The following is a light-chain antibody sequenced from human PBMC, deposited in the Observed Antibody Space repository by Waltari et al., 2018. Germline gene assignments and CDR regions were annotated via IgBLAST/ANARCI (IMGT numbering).Light chain of an antibody. CDR1: GSNIGSYT. CDR3: AAWDDSLNGPDWV. J-gene: IGLJ3*02. Sequence: QSVLTQPPSASGTPGQRVTISCSRGGSNIGSYTVSGYQLLPGAAPKLLIYSDIQRSSGVPDRFSGSKSGTSASLAISGLQSEDEADYYCAAWDDSLNGPDWVFGGGTKLTVL. CDR2: SDI. V-gene: IGLV1-44*01.